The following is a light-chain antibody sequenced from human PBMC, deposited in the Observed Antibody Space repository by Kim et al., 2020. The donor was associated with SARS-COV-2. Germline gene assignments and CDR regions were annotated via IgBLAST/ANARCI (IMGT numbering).Light chain of an antibody. V-gene: IGLV2-23*02. Sequence: QSALTQPDSVSGSPGQSITISCTGTSSDIGKYALVSWYQHHPGKAPKLMIYEVNKRPSGVSNRLSGSNSGNTASLTISGLQAEDEADYYCCAYAGSSTSISGRGTPLTVL. CDR2: EVN. CDR1: SSDIGKYAL. CDR3: CAYAGSSTSI. J-gene: IGLJ2*01.